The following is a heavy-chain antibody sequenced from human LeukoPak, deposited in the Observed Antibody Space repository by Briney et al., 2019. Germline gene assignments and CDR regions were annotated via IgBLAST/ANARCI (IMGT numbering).Heavy chain of an antibody. CDR3: ARVLAVAGNWFDP. CDR2: ISSSGSTI. D-gene: IGHD6-19*01. CDR1: GFTFSDYY. Sequence: GGSLRLSCAASGFTFSDYYMSWIRQAPGKGLEWVSYISSSGSTIYCADSVKGRFTISRDNAKNSLYLQMNSLRAEDTAVYYCARVLAVAGNWFDPWGQGTLVTVSS. J-gene: IGHJ5*02. V-gene: IGHV3-11*01.